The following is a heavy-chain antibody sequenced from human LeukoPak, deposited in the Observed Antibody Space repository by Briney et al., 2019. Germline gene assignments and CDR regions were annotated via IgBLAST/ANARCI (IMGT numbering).Heavy chain of an antibody. CDR2: INQDGSDK. Sequence: GGSLRLSCATSRFIFSSYWMTWVRRTPGKGLEWVASINQDGSDKYYVDSVKGRFTISRDNSKNTLYLQMNSLRAEDTAVYYCARAPRRFRGIIITPLYYFDYWGQGTLVTVSS. CDR3: ARAPRRFRGIIITPLYYFDY. V-gene: IGHV3-7*03. CDR1: RFIFSSYW. J-gene: IGHJ4*02. D-gene: IGHD3-10*01.